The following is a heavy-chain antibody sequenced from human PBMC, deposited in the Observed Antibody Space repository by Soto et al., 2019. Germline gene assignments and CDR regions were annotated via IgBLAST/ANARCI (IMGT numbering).Heavy chain of an antibody. D-gene: IGHD3-3*01. CDR2: IYYSGST. J-gene: IGHJ5*02. CDR1: GGSISSGDYY. Sequence: LSLTCTVSGGSISSGDYYWSWIRQPPGKGLEWIGYIYYSGSTYYNPSLKSRVTISVDTSKNQFSLKLSSVTAADTAVYYCARVWSGYYDEYNWFDPWGQGALVTVSS. CDR3: ARVWSGYYDEYNWFDP. V-gene: IGHV4-30-4*01.